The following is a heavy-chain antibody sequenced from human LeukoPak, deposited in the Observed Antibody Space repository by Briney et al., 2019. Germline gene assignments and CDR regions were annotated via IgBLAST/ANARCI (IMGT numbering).Heavy chain of an antibody. J-gene: IGHJ3*02. Sequence: GGSLRLSCAASAFTFSTYWMSWVRQAPGKGLEWVAHIKADGSLKYYVDSVKGRFTISRDNAKNSMYLQMNSLRVEDTAFYYCARIAYCGDDCLNAFDIWGQGTMVTVSS. D-gene: IGHD2-21*02. CDR1: AFTFSTYW. CDR2: IKADGSLK. V-gene: IGHV3-7*01. CDR3: ARIAYCGDDCLNAFDI.